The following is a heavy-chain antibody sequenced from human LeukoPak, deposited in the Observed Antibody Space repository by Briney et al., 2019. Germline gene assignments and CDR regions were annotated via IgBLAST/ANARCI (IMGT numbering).Heavy chain of an antibody. D-gene: IGHD2-8*01. J-gene: IGHJ4*02. CDR2: IKQDGNEK. V-gene: IGHV3-7*01. CDR3: ASGVYYFDY. Sequence: GGSLRLSCAASGFTFSSYWMSWVRQAPGKGLEWVANIKQDGNEKYYVDSVKGRVTISRDNAKNSLYLQTNSLRAEDTAVYYCASGVYYFDYWGQGTLVIVSS. CDR1: GFTFSSYW.